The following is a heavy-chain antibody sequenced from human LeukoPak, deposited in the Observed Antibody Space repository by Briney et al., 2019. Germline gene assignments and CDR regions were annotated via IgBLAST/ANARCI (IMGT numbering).Heavy chain of an antibody. CDR2: IYPSDSDT. J-gene: IGHJ3*02. V-gene: IGHV5-51*01. CDR3: ARPGTSNGWYKDAFDI. D-gene: IGHD6-19*01. Sequence: GESLKTSCKGSGYSFNIYWIAWVRQMPGKGLEWMGIIYPSDSDTRYSPSFQGQVTISVDKSINTAYLQWSSLKASDTAMYYCARPGTSNGWYKDAFDIWGQGTMVTVSS. CDR1: GYSFNIYW.